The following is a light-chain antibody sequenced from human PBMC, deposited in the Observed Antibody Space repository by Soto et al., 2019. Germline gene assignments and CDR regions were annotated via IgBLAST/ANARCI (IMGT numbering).Light chain of an antibody. CDR1: SSDVGGYNY. CDR3: SSYKSSSTLEYV. V-gene: IGLV2-14*01. J-gene: IGLJ1*01. CDR2: GVI. Sequence: SALTQPASVSGSPGQSITISCTGTSSDVGGYNYVSWYQQHPGKAPKLMIYGVINRPSGVSTRFSGSKSGNTASLTISGLQAEDEADYYCSSYKSSSTLEYVFGSGTKV.